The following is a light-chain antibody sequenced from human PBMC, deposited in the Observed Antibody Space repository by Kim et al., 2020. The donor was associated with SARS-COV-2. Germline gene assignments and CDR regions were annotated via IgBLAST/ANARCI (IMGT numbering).Light chain of an antibody. CDR2: AAS. CDR1: QGISSY. Sequence: DIQLTQSPSFLSASVGDRVTITCRASQGISSYLAWYQQKPGKAPKLLIYAASTLQSGVPSRFSGSGSGTEFTLTISSLQPEDFATYYCQQLNSYPPTFDGGTKVDIK. CDR3: QQLNSYPPT. V-gene: IGKV1-9*01. J-gene: IGKJ4*01.